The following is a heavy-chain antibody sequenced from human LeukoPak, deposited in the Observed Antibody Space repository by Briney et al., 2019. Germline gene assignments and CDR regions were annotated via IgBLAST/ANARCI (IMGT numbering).Heavy chain of an antibody. D-gene: IGHD2-8*01. Sequence: SETLSLTCTVSGGSISDYYWSWIRQPPGKGLEWIGYFSNSGTNNYNPSLKGRVTMSVDTSKNQFSLKLSSVTAADTAVYYCSRENGAFSPFGYWGQGTLVTVLS. V-gene: IGHV4-59*12. CDR2: FSNSGTN. CDR1: GGSISDYY. CDR3: SRENGAFSPFGY. J-gene: IGHJ4*02.